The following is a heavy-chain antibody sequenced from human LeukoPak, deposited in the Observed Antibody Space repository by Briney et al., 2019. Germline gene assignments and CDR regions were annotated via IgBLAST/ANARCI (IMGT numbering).Heavy chain of an antibody. J-gene: IGHJ4*02. Sequence: GGSLRLSCAASGFTFSSYTMNWVRQAPGKGLEWVSSIAGSSGYISYADSVKGRFTISRDNAKKSLYLQMNSLRAEDTAVYYCAKDAAGPEYWGQGTLVTVSS. CDR3: AKDAAGPEY. CDR1: GFTFSSYT. V-gene: IGHV3-21*04. D-gene: IGHD6-13*01. CDR2: IAGSSGYI.